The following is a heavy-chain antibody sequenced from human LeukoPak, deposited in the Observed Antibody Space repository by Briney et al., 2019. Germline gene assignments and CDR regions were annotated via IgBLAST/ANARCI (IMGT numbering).Heavy chain of an antibody. Sequence: GGSLRLTCAASGFTFSSYEMNWVRQAPGKGLEWVSYISSSGSTIYYADSVKGRFTISRDNAKNSLYLQMNSLRAEDTAVYYCAREYYYGSGSSTPLDYWGQGTLGTVSS. J-gene: IGHJ4*02. CDR3: AREYYYGSGSSTPLDY. V-gene: IGHV3-48*03. CDR2: ISSSGSTI. CDR1: GFTFSSYE. D-gene: IGHD3-10*01.